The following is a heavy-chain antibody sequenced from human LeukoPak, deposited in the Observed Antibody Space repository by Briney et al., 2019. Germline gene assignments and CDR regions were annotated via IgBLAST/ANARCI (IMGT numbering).Heavy chain of an antibody. CDR2: IWYDGSNK. J-gene: IGHJ4*02. V-gene: IGHV3-33*01. D-gene: IGHD2-2*01. CDR3: ARWFCSSTSCWFDY. Sequence: GGSLRLSCAASEFTFSSYGMHWVRQAPGKGLEWVAVIWYDGSNKYYADSVKGRFTISRDNSKNTLYLQMNSLRAEDTAVYYCARWFCSSTSCWFDYWGQGTLVTVSS. CDR1: EFTFSSYG.